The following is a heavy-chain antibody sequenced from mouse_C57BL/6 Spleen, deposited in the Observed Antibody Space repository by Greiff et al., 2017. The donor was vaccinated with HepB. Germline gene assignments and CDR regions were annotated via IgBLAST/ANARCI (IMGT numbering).Heavy chain of an antibody. CDR2: ISYDGSN. CDR1: GYSITSGYY. Sequence: EVQVVESGPGLVKPSQSLSLTCSVTGYSITSGYYWNWIRQFPGNKLEWMGYISYDGSNNYNPSLKNRISITRDTSKNQFFLKLNSVTTEDTATYYCARYDYDAIFAYWGQGTLVTVSA. D-gene: IGHD2-4*01. J-gene: IGHJ3*01. V-gene: IGHV3-6*01. CDR3: ARYDYDAIFAY.